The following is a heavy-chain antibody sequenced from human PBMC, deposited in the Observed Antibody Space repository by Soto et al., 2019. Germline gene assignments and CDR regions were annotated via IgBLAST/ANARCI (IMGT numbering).Heavy chain of an antibody. J-gene: IGHJ5*02. CDR3: ARDASGYYGSGSWWWIDP. D-gene: IGHD3-10*01. CDR1: GGSISSYY. V-gene: IGHV4-59*01. Sequence: SETLSLTCTVSGGSISSYYWSWIRQPPGKGLEWIGYIYYSGSTNYNPSHKSRVTITVDTSKNQYSLKLSSVTAADTAVYYCARDASGYYGSGSWWWIDPWGQGTLVTVSS. CDR2: IYYSGST.